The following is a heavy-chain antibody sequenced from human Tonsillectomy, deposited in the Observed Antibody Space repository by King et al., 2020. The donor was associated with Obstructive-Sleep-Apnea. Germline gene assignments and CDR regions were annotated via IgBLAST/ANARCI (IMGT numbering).Heavy chain of an antibody. J-gene: IGHJ4*02. CDR2: LSYDGTNK. Sequence: VQLVESGGGVVQPGRSLRLSCVASGFTFSGYGMHWVRQAPGKGLEWVGVLSYDGTNKYYADSVKGRFTISRDNSKNTLYLQMNSLRPEDTAVYYCAKDRELRSFDFCPSDYWGQGTLV. D-gene: IGHD3-9*01. CDR1: GFTFSGYG. V-gene: IGHV3-30*18. CDR3: AKDRELRSFDFCPSDY.